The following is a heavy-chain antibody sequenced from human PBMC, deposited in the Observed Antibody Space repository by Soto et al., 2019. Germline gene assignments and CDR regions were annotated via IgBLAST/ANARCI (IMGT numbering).Heavy chain of an antibody. CDR3: AVGRYNDRWDQAFGS. V-gene: IGHV1-8*01. CDR2: MTPNTGNR. CDR1: GYTFPSYD. Sequence: QVQLVQSGAEVKKPGASVKVSCRASGYTFPSYDINWVRQATGQGLDWIGWMTPNTGNRGSAQKFQGRVTMTRNTSRSTVYLALSSLSSVGTAVYDVAVGRYNDRWDQAFGSWGQGTPVTGSS. J-gene: IGHJ4*02. D-gene: IGHD1-20*01.